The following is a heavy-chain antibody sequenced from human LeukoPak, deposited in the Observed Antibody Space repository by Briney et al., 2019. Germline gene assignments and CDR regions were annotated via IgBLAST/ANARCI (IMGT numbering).Heavy chain of an antibody. J-gene: IGHJ2*01. D-gene: IGHD3-10*01. CDR2: IYYSGGT. Sequence: PSETLSLTCTVSGGSISSSSYYWGWIRQPPGKGLEWIGSIYYSGGTYYNPSLKSRVTISVDTSKNQFSLKLSSVTAADTAVYYCARVVKSRQDFDLWGRGTLVTVSS. CDR1: GGSISSSSYY. CDR3: ARVVKSRQDFDL. V-gene: IGHV4-39*07.